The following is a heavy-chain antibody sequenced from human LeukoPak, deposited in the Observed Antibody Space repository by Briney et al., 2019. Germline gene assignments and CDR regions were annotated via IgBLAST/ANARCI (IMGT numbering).Heavy chain of an antibody. CDR2: ISWNSGSI. Sequence: RPGGSLRLSCAASGFTFDDYAMHWVRQAPGKGLEWVSGISWNSGSIGYADSVKGRFTISRDNSKNTLYLQMNSLRPEDTAVYYCAKVNKGGYDSFDYWGQGTLVTVSS. CDR3: AKVNKGGYDSFDY. D-gene: IGHD5-12*01. J-gene: IGHJ4*02. V-gene: IGHV3-9*01. CDR1: GFTFDDYA.